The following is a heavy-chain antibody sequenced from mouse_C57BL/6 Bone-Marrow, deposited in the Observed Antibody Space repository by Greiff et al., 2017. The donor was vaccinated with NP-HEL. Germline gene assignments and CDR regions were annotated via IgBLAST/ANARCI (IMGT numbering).Heavy chain of an antibody. CDR1: GFTFSSYA. D-gene: IGHD1-1*01. CDR3: TREGSSYYGSSSRCAY. V-gene: IGHV5-9-1*02. CDR2: ISSGGDYI. Sequence: EVQLVESGEGLVKPGGSLKLSCAASGFTFSSYAMSWVRQTPEKRLEWVAYISSGGDYIYYADTVKGRFTISRDNARNTLYRQMSSLKSKDTAMYYCTREGSSYYGSSSRCAYWGQGTLVTVSA. J-gene: IGHJ3*01.